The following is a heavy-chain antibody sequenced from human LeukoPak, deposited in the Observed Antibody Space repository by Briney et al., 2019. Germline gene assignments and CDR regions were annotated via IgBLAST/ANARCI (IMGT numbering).Heavy chain of an antibody. D-gene: IGHD5-12*01. J-gene: IGHJ4*02. Sequence: PSETLSLTCTVSGGSISSSSYYWGWIRQPPGKGLEWIGSIYYSGSTYYNPSLKSRVTISVDTSKNQFSLKLSSVTAADTAVYYCASRKNSGYDYWGQGTLVTVSS. CDR3: ASRKNSGYDY. CDR1: GGSISSSSYY. V-gene: IGHV4-39*07. CDR2: IYYSGST.